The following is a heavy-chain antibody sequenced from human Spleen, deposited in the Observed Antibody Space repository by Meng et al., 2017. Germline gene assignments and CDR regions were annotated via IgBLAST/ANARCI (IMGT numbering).Heavy chain of an antibody. V-gene: IGHV3-23*01. CDR1: GFTFSNYA. J-gene: IGHJ3*02. D-gene: IGHD2-21*02. Sequence: GESLKISCAASGFTFSNYAMGWVRQTPGKGLEWVSSISGIGDSTYYAGSVKGRFIISRDNSKSTLFLQMNSLRAEDTAVFSCAKYLSYCGRDCLVNGIREWGPFDIWGQGTMVTVSS. CDR3: AKYLSYCGRDCLVNGIREWGPFDI. CDR2: ISGIGDST.